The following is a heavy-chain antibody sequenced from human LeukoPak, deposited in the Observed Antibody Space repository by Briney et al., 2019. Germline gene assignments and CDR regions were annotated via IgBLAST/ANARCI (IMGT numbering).Heavy chain of an antibody. CDR2: VSYDGASK. CDR3: ARDLGASGRPTDWYYFNN. J-gene: IGHJ4*02. D-gene: IGHD1-26*01. Sequence: ESGGSLRLSCAASGFTFSSYSMNWVRQAPGKGLEWVAVVSYDGASKDYADSVKGRFSISRVNSKNTVYLYMNSLRPEDTAVYYCARDLGASGRPTDWYYFNNWGQGTLVTVSS. V-gene: IGHV3-30*03. CDR1: GFTFSSYS.